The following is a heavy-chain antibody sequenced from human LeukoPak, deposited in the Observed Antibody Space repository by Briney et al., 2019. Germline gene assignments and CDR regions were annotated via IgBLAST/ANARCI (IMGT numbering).Heavy chain of an antibody. CDR1: GGSISDYY. D-gene: IGHD1-26*01. V-gene: IGHV4-4*09. Sequence: SETLSLTCTVSGGSISDYYWSWIRQPPGKGLEWIGYIYTLGTTNYNPSLKSRVPISLDTSKNQFSLKLTSVTAADTALYYCARRRVGPTRAFDIWGQGTMVTVSS. CDR3: ARRRVGPTRAFDI. J-gene: IGHJ3*02. CDR2: IYTLGTT.